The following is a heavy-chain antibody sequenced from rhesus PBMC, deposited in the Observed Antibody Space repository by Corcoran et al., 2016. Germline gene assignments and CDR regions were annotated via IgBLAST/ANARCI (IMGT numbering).Heavy chain of an antibody. V-gene: IGHV3-201*01. CDR2: ISWSGGST. Sequence: EVQLVESGGGVVQPGGSLRLSCAASGFTFDDYAMHWVRQAPGKGLEWVSCISWSGGSTYYADSVKGQFTISRDNAKNSLYLQMGSLRAEDTALYYCARESGSGYFDYWGQGVLVTVSS. CDR1: GFTFDDYA. D-gene: IGHD2-33*01. J-gene: IGHJ4*01. CDR3: ARESGSGYFDY.